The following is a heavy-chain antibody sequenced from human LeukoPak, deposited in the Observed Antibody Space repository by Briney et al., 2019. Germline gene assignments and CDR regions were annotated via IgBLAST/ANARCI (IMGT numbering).Heavy chain of an antibody. V-gene: IGHV1-8*01. Sequence: GASVKVSCKASGYTFTSYDINWVRQATGQGLEWMGWMNPNSGNTGYAQKFQGRVTITADESTSTAYMELSSLRSEDTAVYYCARCGMLALGYYYYYYMDVWGKGTTVTVSS. CDR3: ARCGMLALGYYYYYYMDV. D-gene: IGHD2-8*01. J-gene: IGHJ6*03. CDR2: MNPNSGNT. CDR1: GYTFTSYD.